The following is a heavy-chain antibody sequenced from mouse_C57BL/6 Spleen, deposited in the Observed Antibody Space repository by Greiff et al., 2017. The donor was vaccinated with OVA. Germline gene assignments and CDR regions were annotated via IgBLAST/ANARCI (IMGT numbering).Heavy chain of an antibody. CDR2: IYPGDGDT. J-gene: IGHJ2*01. V-gene: IGHV1-80*01. CDR1: GYAFSSYW. Sequence: VQLQQSGAELVKPGASVKLSCTASGYAFSSYWMNWVKQRPGKGLEWIGQIYPGDGDTNYNGKVKGRATLTADKSSSTNYMQLSSLTSEDSAVYSCERHERDFCCWGQGTTLTVSS. CDR3: ERHERDFCC.